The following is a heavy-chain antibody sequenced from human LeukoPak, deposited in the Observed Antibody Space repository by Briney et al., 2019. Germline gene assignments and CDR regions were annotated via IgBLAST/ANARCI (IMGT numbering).Heavy chain of an antibody. V-gene: IGHV4-61*02. CDR2: IYTSGST. J-gene: IGHJ3*02. D-gene: IGHD1-1*01. Sequence: SQTLSLTCTVSGGSISSGSYYWSWIRQPAGKGLEWIGRIYTSGSTNYNPSLKSRVTMSVDTSKNQFSLKLSSVTAADTAVYYCVREELERPDDAFDIWGQGTMVTVSS. CDR1: GGSISSGSYY. CDR3: VREELERPDDAFDI.